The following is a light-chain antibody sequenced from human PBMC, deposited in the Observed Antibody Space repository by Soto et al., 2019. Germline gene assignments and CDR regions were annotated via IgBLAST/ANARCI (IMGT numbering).Light chain of an antibody. V-gene: IGLV1-47*02. CDR2: SNN. CDR1: SSNIGKNS. Sequence: QYVLSQSPSASGPPGHRVAIPCSGSSSNIGKNSVYWYQQFPGTAPKLLIYSNNKRPSGVPDRFSASKSGTSASLAISGLRSEDEADYYCAAWDDGLNGYVFGTGTKVTVL. CDR3: AAWDDGLNGYV. J-gene: IGLJ1*01.